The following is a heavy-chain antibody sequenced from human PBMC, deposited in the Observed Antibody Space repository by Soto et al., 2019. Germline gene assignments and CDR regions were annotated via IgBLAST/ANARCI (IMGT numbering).Heavy chain of an antibody. J-gene: IGHJ4*02. CDR1: GYTFTNYG. CDR2: INPYNGKT. Sequence: QVQLTQSGAEVKKPGASVRVSCKTSGYTFTNYGINWVRQAPGQGLEWMGWINPYNGKTSSAQRLQGRVSMTTDTSTRAAYMDLRRLRSDDTAVYYCARGSSPVAFDSWGQGTLVTVSS. V-gene: IGHV1-18*01. CDR3: ARGSSPVAFDS. D-gene: IGHD6-13*01.